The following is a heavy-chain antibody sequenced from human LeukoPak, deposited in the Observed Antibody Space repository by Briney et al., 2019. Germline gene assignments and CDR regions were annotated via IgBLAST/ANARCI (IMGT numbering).Heavy chain of an antibody. CDR2: ITGSGGGS. CDR1: GFIFSNYA. CDR3: AKKSLWSGPFDY. V-gene: IGHV3-23*01. Sequence: GGSLRLSCIASGFIFSNYAMSWVRQAPEKGLEWVSIITGSGGGSYYADSVKGRFTLSRDNSKNTLYLQMNSLRAEDTAVYFCAKKSLWSGPFDYWGQGTLVTVFS. D-gene: IGHD3-3*01. J-gene: IGHJ4*02.